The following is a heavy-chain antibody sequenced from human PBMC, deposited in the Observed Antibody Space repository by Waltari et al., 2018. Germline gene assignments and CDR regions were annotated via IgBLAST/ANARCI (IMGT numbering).Heavy chain of an antibody. J-gene: IGHJ4*02. CDR2: IKQDGSEK. CDR1: GFTFSSYW. V-gene: IGHV3-7*01. D-gene: IGHD6-19*01. Sequence: EVQLVESGGGLVQPGGSMRLSCAASGFTFSSYWMSWVRQAPGKGLEWVANIKQDGSEKYYVDTVKGRFTISRDNAKNSLYLQMNSLRAEDTAVYYCAIMVYSSGWESNAYFDYWGQGTLVTVSS. CDR3: AIMVYSSGWESNAYFDY.